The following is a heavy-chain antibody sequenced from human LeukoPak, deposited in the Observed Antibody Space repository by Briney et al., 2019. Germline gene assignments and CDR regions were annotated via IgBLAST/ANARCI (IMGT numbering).Heavy chain of an antibody. CDR3: AGSLGYCTSNVCYLKY. V-gene: IGHV1-69*06. D-gene: IGHD2-8*01. Sequence: GASVKVSCKASGGTFSSYAISWVRQAPGQGLEWMGGIIPIFGTANYAQKFQGRVTITADKSTSPAYMELSSLRSEDTAVYYCAGSLGYCTSNVCYLKYWGQGTLVTVSS. J-gene: IGHJ4*02. CDR2: IIPIFGTA. CDR1: GGTFSSYA.